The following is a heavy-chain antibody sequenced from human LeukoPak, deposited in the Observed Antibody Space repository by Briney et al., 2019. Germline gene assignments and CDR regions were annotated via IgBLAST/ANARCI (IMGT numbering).Heavy chain of an antibody. CDR2: IIPILGIA. CDR1: GGTFSSYA. Sequence: AASVKVSCKASGGTFSSYAISWVRQAPGQGLEWMGRIIPILGIANYAQKFQGRVTITADKSTSTAYMELSSLRSEDTAVYYCAIRPGEVDTAIAWGQGTLVTVSS. CDR3: AIRPGEVDTAIA. D-gene: IGHD5-18*01. J-gene: IGHJ4*02. V-gene: IGHV1-69*04.